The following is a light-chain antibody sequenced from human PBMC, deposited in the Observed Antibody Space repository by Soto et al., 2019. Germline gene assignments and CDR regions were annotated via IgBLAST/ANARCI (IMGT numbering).Light chain of an antibody. J-gene: IGLJ3*02. CDR3: SSYATSSTLEWV. CDR2: DVS. Sequence: QSALTQPASVYGSPGPAITISCTGASSDVGDYNYVSWYQHHPGKAPKLVIYDVSSRPSGVSGRFSGSKSGNTAYLTISGLQAEDEADYYCSSYATSSTLEWVFGGGTTLTVL. V-gene: IGLV2-14*03. CDR1: SSDVGDYNY.